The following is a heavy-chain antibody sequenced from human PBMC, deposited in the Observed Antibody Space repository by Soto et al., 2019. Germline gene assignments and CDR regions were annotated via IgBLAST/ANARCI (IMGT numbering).Heavy chain of an antibody. D-gene: IGHD5-12*01. CDR2: IYYSGST. J-gene: IGHJ4*02. CDR3: ARWIVAKGGFDY. CDR1: GGSISSYY. V-gene: IGHV4-59*08. Sequence: QVQLQESGPGLVKPSETLSLTCTVSGGSISSYYWSWIRQPPGKGLEWIGYIYYSGSTNYNPSLKSRVTISVETSKNQFSLKLSSVTAADTAVYYCARWIVAKGGFDYWGQGTLVTVSS.